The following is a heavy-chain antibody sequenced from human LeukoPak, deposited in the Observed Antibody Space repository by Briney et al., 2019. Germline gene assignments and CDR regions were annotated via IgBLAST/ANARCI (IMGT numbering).Heavy chain of an antibody. CDR2: TWYDGRNK. Sequence: PGTSLRLSCAASGITFSAIHWVRQAPGKGLEWVALTWYDGRNKYYADSVKGRFTISIDNSKNMVYLHMNSLRADDTAVYYCARELFGSGSCQDYWGQGTLVTVPS. J-gene: IGHJ4*02. CDR1: GITFSA. V-gene: IGHV3-33*01. CDR3: ARELFGSGSCQDY. D-gene: IGHD3-10*01.